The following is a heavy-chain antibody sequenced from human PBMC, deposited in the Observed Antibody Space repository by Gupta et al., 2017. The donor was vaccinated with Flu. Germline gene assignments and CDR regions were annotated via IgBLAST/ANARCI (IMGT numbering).Heavy chain of an antibody. CDR2: MNPNSGNT. CDR3: ASHILTGYSGYYYGMDV. D-gene: IGHD3-9*01. J-gene: IGHJ6*02. CDR1: GYTFTSYD. Sequence: QVQLVQSGAEVKKPGASVKVSCKASGYTFTSYDINWVRQATGQGLEWMGGMNPNSGNTGYEQKFQGRVTMTRNTSISTAYMELSSLRSEETAVYYCASHILTGYSGYYYGMDVWGQGTTVTVSS. V-gene: IGHV1-8*01.